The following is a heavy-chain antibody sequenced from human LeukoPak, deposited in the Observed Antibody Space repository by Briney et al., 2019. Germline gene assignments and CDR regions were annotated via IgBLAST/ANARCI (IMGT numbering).Heavy chain of an antibody. Sequence: GGSLRLSCAASGFTFSSYSMNWVRQAPGKGREWVSSISSSSSYIYYADSVKGRFTISRDNAKNSLYLQMNSLRAEDTAVYYCARGASVDYDFWSGYSAQKYYFDYWGQGTLVTVSS. CDR1: GFTFSSYS. D-gene: IGHD3-3*01. CDR2: ISSSSSYI. J-gene: IGHJ4*02. CDR3: ARGASVDYDFWSGYSAQKYYFDY. V-gene: IGHV3-21*01.